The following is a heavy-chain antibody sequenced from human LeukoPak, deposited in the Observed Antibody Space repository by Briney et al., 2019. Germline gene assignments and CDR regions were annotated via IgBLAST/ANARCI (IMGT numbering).Heavy chain of an antibody. CDR1: GGSISSSNW. CDR2: IYHSGST. J-gene: IGHJ5*02. Sequence: SETLSLTCAVSGGSISSSNWWSWVRQPPGNGLEWIGEIYHSGSTNYNPSLKSLVTISVDKSKNQFSLKLNSVTAADTAVYYCAKVPPIRGYCSGGSCPNWFDPWGQGTLVTVSS. V-gene: IGHV4-4*02. D-gene: IGHD2-15*01. CDR3: AKVPPIRGYCSGGSCPNWFDP.